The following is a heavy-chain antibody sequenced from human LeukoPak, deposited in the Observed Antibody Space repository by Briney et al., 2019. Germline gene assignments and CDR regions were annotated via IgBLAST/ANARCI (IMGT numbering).Heavy chain of an antibody. D-gene: IGHD5-12*01. CDR2: IKQDGSEK. J-gene: IGHJ4*02. CDR1: GFTFSSYW. V-gene: IGHV3-7*01. Sequence: GGSLRLSCAASGFTFSSYWMSWGRQAPGKGLEGVANIKQDGSEKYYVDSVKGRFTISRDNAKKPLYLQMNSLRAEDTDVYYCARDIFEWLRQGGLFDYWGQGTLVTVSS. CDR3: ARDIFEWLRQGGLFDY.